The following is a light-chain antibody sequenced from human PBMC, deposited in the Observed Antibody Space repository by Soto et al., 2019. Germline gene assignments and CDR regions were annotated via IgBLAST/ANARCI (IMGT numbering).Light chain of an antibody. CDR3: CSYVGGSTSVV. V-gene: IGLV2-23*01. Sequence: QSVLTQPASVSGSPGQSITISCTGTSSDVGGYNLVSWYQQHPGKAPKLMIYEGSKRPSGVSNRFSGSKSGNTASLTISGLQAEDEADYYCCSYVGGSTSVVFGGGTKLTVL. CDR1: SSDVGGYNL. CDR2: EGS. J-gene: IGLJ2*01.